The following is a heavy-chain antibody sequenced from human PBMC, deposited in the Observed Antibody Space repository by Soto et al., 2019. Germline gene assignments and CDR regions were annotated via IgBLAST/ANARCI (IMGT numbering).Heavy chain of an antibody. D-gene: IGHD2-2*03. J-gene: IGHJ4*02. CDR2: IHYNGNT. Sequence: PLETLSLTCTVSGDSISSYSLSWIRQPPGKRLEWIGNIHYNGNTKYSPSIKSRVTMSVDTSKNHFSLKLISVTTAYTAVYFCAREGNLGRWIQPLDSWGQGTLVTVSS. CDR3: AREGNLGRWIQPLDS. CDR1: GDSISSYS. V-gene: IGHV4-59*01.